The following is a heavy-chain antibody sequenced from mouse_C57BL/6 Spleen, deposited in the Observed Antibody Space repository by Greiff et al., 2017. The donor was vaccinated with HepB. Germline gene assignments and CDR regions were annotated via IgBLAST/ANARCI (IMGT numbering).Heavy chain of an antibody. V-gene: IGHV1-82*01. Sequence: VQLQESGPELVKPGASVKISCKASGYAFSSSWMNWVKQRPGKGLEWIGRIYPGDGDTNYNGKFKGKATLTADKSSSTAYMQLSSLTSEDSAVYFCARSLTTVVARNYWYFDVWGTGTTVTVSS. J-gene: IGHJ1*03. CDR3: ARSLTTVVARNYWYFDV. D-gene: IGHD1-1*01. CDR1: GYAFSSSW. CDR2: IYPGDGDT.